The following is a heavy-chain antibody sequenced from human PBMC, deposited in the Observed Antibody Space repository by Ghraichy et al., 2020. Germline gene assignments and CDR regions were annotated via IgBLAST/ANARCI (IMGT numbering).Heavy chain of an antibody. CDR2: ISSGSSYI. J-gene: IGHJ4*02. CDR1: GFTFSSYS. D-gene: IGHD6-19*01. V-gene: IGHV3-21*01. CDR3: ARDPPADSSGWYDY. Sequence: GGSLTLSCAASGFTFSSYSMNWVRQAPGKGLEWVSSISSGSSYIFYADSVKGRFTVSRENAKNSLYLQMNSLRAEDTAVYYCARDPPADSSGWYDYWGQGTLVTVSS.